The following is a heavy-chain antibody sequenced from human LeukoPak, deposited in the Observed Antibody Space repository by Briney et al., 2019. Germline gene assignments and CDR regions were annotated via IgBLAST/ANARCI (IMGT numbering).Heavy chain of an antibody. D-gene: IGHD6-13*01. V-gene: IGHV3-48*03. Sequence: PGGSLRLSCAASGFTFSTYEMNWVRQAPGKGLEWVSYISSSGSTIYYADSVKGRFTISRDNAKNSLYLQMNSLRAEDTAVYYCATDRAAAGTNAFDIWGQGTMVTVSS. CDR3: ATDRAAAGTNAFDI. J-gene: IGHJ3*02. CDR1: GFTFSTYE. CDR2: ISSSGSTI.